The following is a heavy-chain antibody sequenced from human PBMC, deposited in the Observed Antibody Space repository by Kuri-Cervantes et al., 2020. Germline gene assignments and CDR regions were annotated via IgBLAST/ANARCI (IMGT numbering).Heavy chain of an antibody. CDR2: SYYIGTT. D-gene: IGHD6-19*01. CDR3: ARERNPTVAGTGDAFDI. V-gene: IGHV4-59*01. Sequence: GSLRLSCAVYGGSFSGYYWSWIRQPPGKGLEWIGYSYYIGTTNYNPSLKSRVTISVDTSNNQFSLKLSSVTAADTAVYYCARERNPTVAGTGDAFDIWGQGTMVTVSS. CDR1: GGSFSGYY. J-gene: IGHJ3*02.